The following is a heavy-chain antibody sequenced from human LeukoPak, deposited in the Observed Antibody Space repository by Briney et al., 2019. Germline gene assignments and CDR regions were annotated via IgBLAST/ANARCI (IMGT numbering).Heavy chain of an antibody. CDR2: ISDSGGS. J-gene: IGHJ4*02. CDR3: ARRVYTTSSSSWPLYYFDY. Sequence: SETLSLTCSVSGGSVSSGISYWSWIRQPPGEGLGWIAYISDSGGSDYNPSLRGRVTISVDISKNQSSLKVNSVTAADTAVYYCARRVYTTSSSSWPLYYFDYWGQGTLVTVSS. CDR1: GGSVSSGISY. D-gene: IGHD6-13*01. V-gene: IGHV4-61*01.